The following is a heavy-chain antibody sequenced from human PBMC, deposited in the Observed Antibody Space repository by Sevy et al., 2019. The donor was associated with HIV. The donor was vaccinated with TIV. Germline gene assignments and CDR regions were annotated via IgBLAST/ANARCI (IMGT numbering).Heavy chain of an antibody. CDR2: INPSGGST. D-gene: IGHD3-9*01. CDR1: GYTFTSYY. CDR3: ARGYPLRYFDWPPFDY. J-gene: IGHJ4*02. Sequence: ASVKVSCKASGYTFTSYYMHWVRQAPGQGLEWMGIINPSGGSTSYAQKFQGRVTMTRDTSTSTVYMELSSLRSEDTAVYYCARGYPLRYFDWPPFDYWGQGTLVTVSS. V-gene: IGHV1-46*03.